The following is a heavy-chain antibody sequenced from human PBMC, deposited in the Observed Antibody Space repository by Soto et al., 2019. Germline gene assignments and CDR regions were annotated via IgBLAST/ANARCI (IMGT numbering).Heavy chain of an antibody. J-gene: IGHJ5*02. Sequence: SETLSLTCTVAGGSISSYYWSWIRQPPGKXLEWIGYIYYRGSTNYNPSPKSRVTISVDTSKNQFSLKLSSVTAADTAVYYCARDYYYGSSGYYYVPWFDPWGQGTLVTVSS. CDR1: GGSISSYY. V-gene: IGHV4-59*01. CDR2: IYYRGST. CDR3: ARDYYYGSSGYYYVPWFDP. D-gene: IGHD3-22*01.